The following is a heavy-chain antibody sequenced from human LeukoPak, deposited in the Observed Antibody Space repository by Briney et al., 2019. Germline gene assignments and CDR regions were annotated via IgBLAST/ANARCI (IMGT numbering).Heavy chain of an antibody. Sequence: SDTLSLTCAVSGYSISSSNYWGWIRQPPGKGLEWIGHIYYSGSIYYNPSLKSRVTMSVDTSKNQFSLKLSSVTAVDTAVYYCARKATTGPTKAAFDIWGQGTMVTVSS. D-gene: IGHD4-17*01. CDR2: IYYSGSI. CDR1: GYSISSSNY. CDR3: ARKATTGPTKAAFDI. J-gene: IGHJ3*02. V-gene: IGHV4-28*05.